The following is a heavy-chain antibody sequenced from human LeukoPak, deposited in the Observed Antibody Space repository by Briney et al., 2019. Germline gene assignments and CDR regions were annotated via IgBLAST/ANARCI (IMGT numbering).Heavy chain of an antibody. CDR2: IHRSGSP. CDR1: LDSTTSNF. Sequence: PSETLSLTCTVSLDSTTSNFWSWVRQPPGKGLEWIGEIHRSGSPNYNPSLQSRVTISMDTPNNQLSLKLNFVTAADTAVYYCARHGGRSFHLWGQGTMVTVSS. V-gene: IGHV4-4*09. J-gene: IGHJ3*01. CDR3: ARHGGRSFHL. D-gene: IGHD3-10*01.